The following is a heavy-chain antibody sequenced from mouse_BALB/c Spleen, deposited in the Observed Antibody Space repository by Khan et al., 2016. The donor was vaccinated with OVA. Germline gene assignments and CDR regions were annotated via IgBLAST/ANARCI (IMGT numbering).Heavy chain of an antibody. Sequence: QIQLVQSGPEMKKPGETVKISCKASGYTFTDYGMNWVKQDPGKGLKWMGWINRNTGEPTYAEEFKGRFAFSLETSVSTAVLQINNLKNEDTATYFRARDDYYRSSYRSLDYAALDYYGQGPSSTLAS. J-gene: IGHJ4*01. CDR3: ARDDYYRSSYRSLDYAALDY. D-gene: IGHD1-1*01. V-gene: IGHV9-3*02. CDR1: GYTFTDYG. CDR2: INRNTGEP.